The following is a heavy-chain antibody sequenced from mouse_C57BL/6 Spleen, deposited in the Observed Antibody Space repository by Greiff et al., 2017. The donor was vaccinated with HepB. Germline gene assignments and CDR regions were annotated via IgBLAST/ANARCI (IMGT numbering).Heavy chain of an antibody. CDR3: ARGDYGSSYEAGY. D-gene: IGHD1-1*01. CDR1: GYTFTSYW. V-gene: IGHV1-64*01. CDR2: IHPNSGST. Sequence: QVQLKQSGAELVKPGASVKLSCKASGYTFTSYWMHWVKQRPGQGLEWIGMIHPNSGSTNYNEKFKSKATLTVDKSSSTAYMQLSSLTSEDSAVYYCARGDYGSSYEAGYWGQGTTLTVSS. J-gene: IGHJ2*01.